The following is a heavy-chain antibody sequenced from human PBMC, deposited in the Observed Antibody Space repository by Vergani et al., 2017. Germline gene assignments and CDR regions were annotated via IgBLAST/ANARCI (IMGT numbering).Heavy chain of an antibody. D-gene: IGHD6-19*01. CDR1: FDSIRNLY. CDR3: ASDTHSGQRADR. J-gene: IGHJ5*02. V-gene: IGHV4-59*11. Sequence: QVQLQESGPGLVKSSETLSLTCSVSFDSIRNLYCNWIRQPPGKGLEWIGSIHYSENTNYNPSLKTRVTISVDTSKNQVSLTLTSVTAADTAVYYCASDTHSGQRADRWGQRILVTVTS. CDR2: IHYSENT.